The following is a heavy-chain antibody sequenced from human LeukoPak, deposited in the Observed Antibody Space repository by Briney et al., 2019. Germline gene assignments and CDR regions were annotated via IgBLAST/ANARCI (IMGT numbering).Heavy chain of an antibody. CDR2: IYSRTNT. J-gene: IGHJ4*02. Sequence: ADTLSLTCTVSSGSISSSSAHWRWIRQPPGKGLEWIGSIYSRTNTYYTPSLKSRVTISADTSKTQFSLTLGSVSATDTAVYYCASPRGFSYGYFDYWGQGTLVTASS. CDR3: ASPRGFSYGYFDY. D-gene: IGHD5-18*01. V-gene: IGHV4-39*01. CDR1: SGSISSSSAH.